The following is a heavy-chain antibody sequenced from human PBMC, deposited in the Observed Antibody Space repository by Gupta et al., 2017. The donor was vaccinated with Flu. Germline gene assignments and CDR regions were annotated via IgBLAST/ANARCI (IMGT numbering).Heavy chain of an antibody. CDR3: ASYYYDSSGTHF. CDR2: ISGSSTTI. D-gene: IGHD3-22*01. J-gene: IGHJ4*02. V-gene: IGHV3-48*01. Sequence: VRQRPGKGLEWLSYISGSSTTIHYADSVKVRFTISRDNAKNSLYLQMNSLRAEDTAVYYCASYYYDSSGTHFWGQGTLVTVSS.